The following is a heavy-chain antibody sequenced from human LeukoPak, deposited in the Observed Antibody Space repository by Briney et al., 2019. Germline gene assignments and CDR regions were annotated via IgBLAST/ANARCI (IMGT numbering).Heavy chain of an antibody. V-gene: IGHV3-23*01. Sequence: PGGSLRLSCAASGFTFSSYAMSWVRQAPGKGLEWVSAISGSGGSTYYADSVKGRFTISRDNSKNTLYLQMNSLRAEDTAVYYCAGGEYCTSTSCYLLDSGNWFDPWGQGTLVTVSS. D-gene: IGHD2-2*01. CDR2: ISGSGGST. CDR3: AGGEYCTSTSCYLLDSGNWFDP. CDR1: GFTFSSYA. J-gene: IGHJ5*02.